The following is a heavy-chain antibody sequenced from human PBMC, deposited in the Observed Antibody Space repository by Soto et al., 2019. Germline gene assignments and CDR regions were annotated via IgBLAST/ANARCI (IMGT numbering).Heavy chain of an antibody. J-gene: IGHJ6*02. CDR3: ARIDVSADIVVVVAATWYYYGMDV. D-gene: IGHD2-15*01. CDR2: ISYDGSNK. Sequence: PGGSLRLSCAASGCTFISYAMHWVRRAPGKGLEWVAVISYDGSNKYYADSVKGRFTISRDNSKNTLYLQMNSLRAEDTAVYYCARIDVSADIVVVVAATWYYYGMDVWGQGTTVTVSS. CDR1: GCTFISYA. V-gene: IGHV3-30-3*01.